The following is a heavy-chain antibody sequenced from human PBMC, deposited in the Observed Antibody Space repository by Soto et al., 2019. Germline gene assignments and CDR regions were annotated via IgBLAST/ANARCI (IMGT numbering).Heavy chain of an antibody. J-gene: IGHJ6*02. CDR1: GYTFTSYY. V-gene: IGHV1-46*01. D-gene: IGHD3-10*01. CDR3: ARVAKRSGYYYGMDV. CDR2: INPSGGST. Sequence: ASVKVSCKASGYTFTSYYMHWVRQAPGQGLEWMGIINPSGGSTSYAQKFQGRVTMTRDTSTSTVYTELSSLRSEDTAVYYCARVAKRSGYYYGMDVWGQGTRFTVSS.